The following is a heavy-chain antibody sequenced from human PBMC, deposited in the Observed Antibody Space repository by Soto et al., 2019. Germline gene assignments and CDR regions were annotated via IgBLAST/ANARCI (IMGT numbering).Heavy chain of an antibody. Sequence: GGSLRLSCVGTGLNFDDFAMHWVRQAPGKGLEWVSGITWNSRVLAYADSVKGRFTISRDNARNPLYLQMDSLRDEDTALYYCAKGRYDFWSPYYFDSWGQGTLVTVSS. V-gene: IGHV3-9*01. CDR3: AKGRYDFWSPYYFDS. CDR1: GLNFDDFA. CDR2: ITWNSRVL. D-gene: IGHD3-3*01. J-gene: IGHJ4*02.